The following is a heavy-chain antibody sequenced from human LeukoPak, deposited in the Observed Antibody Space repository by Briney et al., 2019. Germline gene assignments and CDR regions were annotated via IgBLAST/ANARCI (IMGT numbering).Heavy chain of an antibody. D-gene: IGHD3-9*01. CDR2: ISGSGGST. CDR3: AKGVRYFNWPHDY. J-gene: IGHJ4*02. V-gene: IGHV3-23*01. Sequence: PGGSLRLSCAASGFTFSSYAMSWVRQAPGKGLEWVSAISGSGGSTYYADSVKGLFTIYRDNSKNTLYLQMNSLRAEDTAVYCCAKGVRYFNWPHDYWGQGTLVTVSS. CDR1: GFTFSSYA.